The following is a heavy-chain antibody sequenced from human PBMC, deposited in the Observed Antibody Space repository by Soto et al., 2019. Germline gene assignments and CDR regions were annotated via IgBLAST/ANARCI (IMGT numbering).Heavy chain of an antibody. CDR2: INHSGST. D-gene: IGHD6-6*01. J-gene: IGHJ6*02. V-gene: IGHV4-34*01. CDR3: AGDGGRAAPTVREHYYYGMDV. CDR1: GGSFSGYY. Sequence: QVQLQQWGAGLLKPSETLSLTCAVYGGSFSGYYWSWIRQPPGKGLEWIGEINHSGSTNYNPSLKSRVTISVDTSKNQFSLKLSSVTAADTAVYYCAGDGGRAAPTVREHYYYGMDVWGQGTTVTVSS.